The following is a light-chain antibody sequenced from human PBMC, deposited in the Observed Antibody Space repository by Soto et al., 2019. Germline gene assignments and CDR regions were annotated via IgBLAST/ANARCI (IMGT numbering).Light chain of an antibody. CDR1: QSIRNY. V-gene: IGKV1-39*01. J-gene: IGKJ4*01. Sequence: DMEMTQSPSSLSASVGDRVTITCRASQSIRNYLNWYQHKPGKVPKLLIYAASSLQSGVPTRFSGSGSGTDFTLTINSLQPEDFATYYCQQSYGTPLPFGGGTKIEIK. CDR3: QQSYGTPLP. CDR2: AAS.